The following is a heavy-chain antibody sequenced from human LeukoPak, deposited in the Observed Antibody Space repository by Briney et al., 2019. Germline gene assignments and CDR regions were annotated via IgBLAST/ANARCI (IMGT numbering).Heavy chain of an antibody. V-gene: IGHV1-8*01. CDR2: MNPNSGNT. Sequence: ASVKVSCKASGYTFASYDINWVRQATGQGLEWMGWMNPNSGNTGYAQKFQGRVTMTRNTSISTAYMELSSLRSEDTAVYYCAVGYCSGGSCIWFDPWGQGTLVTVSS. J-gene: IGHJ5*02. CDR3: AVGYCSGGSCIWFDP. CDR1: GYTFASYD. D-gene: IGHD2-15*01.